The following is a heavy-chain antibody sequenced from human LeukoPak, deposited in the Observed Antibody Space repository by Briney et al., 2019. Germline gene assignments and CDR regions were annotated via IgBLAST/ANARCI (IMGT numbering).Heavy chain of an antibody. CDR2: IYSDNT. Sequence: PGGSLRLSCTVSGFTVSSNSMSWVRQAPGKGLEWVSFIYSDNTHYSDSVKGRFTISRDNSKNTLYLQMNSLRAEDTAVYYCAKGGNWNYFGDYWGQGTLVTVSS. J-gene: IGHJ4*02. CDR3: AKGGNWNYFGDY. V-gene: IGHV3-53*01. D-gene: IGHD1-7*01. CDR1: GFTVSSNS.